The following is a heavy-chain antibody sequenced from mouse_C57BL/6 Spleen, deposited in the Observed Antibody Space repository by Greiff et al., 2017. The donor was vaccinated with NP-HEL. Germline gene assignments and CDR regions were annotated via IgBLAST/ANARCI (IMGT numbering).Heavy chain of an antibody. J-gene: IGHJ2*01. D-gene: IGHD2-14*01. CDR3: TKWTYYRNYVDD. V-gene: IGHV1-15*01. Sequence: VQLQQSGAELVRPGASVTLSCKASGYTFTDYEMHWVKQTPVHGLEWIGAIDPETGGTAYNQKFKGKAILTADKSSSTAYMELRSLTSEDSAVYYCTKWTYYRNYVDDWGQGTTLTVSS. CDR1: GYTFTDYE. CDR2: IDPETGGT.